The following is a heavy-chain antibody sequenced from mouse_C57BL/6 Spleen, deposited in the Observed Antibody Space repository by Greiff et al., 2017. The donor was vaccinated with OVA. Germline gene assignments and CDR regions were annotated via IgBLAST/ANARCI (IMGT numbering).Heavy chain of an antibody. Sequence: QVQLQQPGAELVKPGASVKLSCKASGYTFTSYWMQWVKQRPGQGLGWIGEIDPSDSYTNYNQKFKGKATLTVDTSSSTAYMQLSSLTSEDSAVYYCASFAYWGQGTLVTVSA. V-gene: IGHV1-50*01. CDR3: ASFAY. CDR2: IDPSDSYT. CDR1: GYTFTSYW. J-gene: IGHJ3*01.